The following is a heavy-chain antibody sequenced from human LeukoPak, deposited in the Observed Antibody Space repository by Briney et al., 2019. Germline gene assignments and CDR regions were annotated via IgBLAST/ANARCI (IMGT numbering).Heavy chain of an antibody. D-gene: IGHD3-22*01. CDR1: GYTFTGYY. CDR3: ASYSDSSGYYGYFHH. CDR2: INPSSGSI. Sequence: GHSVKVSCKASGYTFTGYYMHWVRQAPGQGLECMGLINPSSGSISYAQKFQGRVTMTRDTSTSTVYMELSSLRSEDTAVYYCASYSDSSGYYGYFHHWGQGTLVTVSS. V-gene: IGHV1-46*01. J-gene: IGHJ1*01.